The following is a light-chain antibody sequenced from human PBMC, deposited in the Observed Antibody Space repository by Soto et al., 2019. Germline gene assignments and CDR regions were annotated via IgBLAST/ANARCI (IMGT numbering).Light chain of an antibody. CDR3: QQYSSHST. V-gene: IGKV1-5*03. Sequence: DIQMTQSPSTLSASVGDRVTITCRASQSTSSYLAWYQQKPGKAPKLLIYQASSLENGVPSRFSGSGSGTEFSLTISSLQPDDFATYYCQQYSSHSTFGQGTK. CDR2: QAS. J-gene: IGKJ1*01. CDR1: QSTSSY.